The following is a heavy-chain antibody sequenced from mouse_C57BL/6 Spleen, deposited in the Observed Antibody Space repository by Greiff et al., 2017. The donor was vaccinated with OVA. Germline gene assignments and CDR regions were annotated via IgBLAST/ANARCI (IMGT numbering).Heavy chain of an antibody. D-gene: IGHD1-1*01. CDR2: LYPGSGNT. V-gene: IGHV1-84*01. CDR3: ARRGDGSFPHWYFDV. Sequence: VQLQQSGPELVKPGASVKISCKASGYTFTDYYINWVKQRPGQGLEWIGWLYPGSGNTKYNEKFKGKATLTVDTSSSTAYMQLSSLTSEDSAVYFCARRGDGSFPHWYFDVWGTGTTVTVSS. J-gene: IGHJ1*03. CDR1: GYTFTDYY.